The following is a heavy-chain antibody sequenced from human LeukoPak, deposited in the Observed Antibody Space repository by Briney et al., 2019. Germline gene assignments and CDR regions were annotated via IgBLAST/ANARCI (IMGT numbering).Heavy chain of an antibody. D-gene: IGHD6-13*01. CDR2: ISAYNGNT. J-gene: IGHJ4*02. V-gene: IGHV1-18*04. Sequence: GASVKVSCKASGYTFTSYDISWVRQAPGQGLEWMGWISAYNGNTNYAQKLQGRVTMTTDTSTSTAYMELRSLRSDDTAVYYCARLGIAAAENYFDYWGQGTLVTVSS. CDR1: GYTFTSYD. CDR3: ARLGIAAAENYFDY.